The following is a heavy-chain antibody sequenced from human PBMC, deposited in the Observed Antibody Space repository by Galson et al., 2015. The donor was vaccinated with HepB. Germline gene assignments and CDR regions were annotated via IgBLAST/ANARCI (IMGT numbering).Heavy chain of an antibody. D-gene: IGHD6-13*01. V-gene: IGHV3-21*01. CDR3: ARGDLSSSWYKRALTPNWFDP. CDR2: ISSSSSYI. CDR1: GFTFSSYS. J-gene: IGHJ5*02. Sequence: SLRLSCAASGFTFSSYSMNWVRQAPGRGLEWVSSISSSSSYIYYADSVKGRFTISRDNAKNSLYLQMNSLRAEDTAVYYCARGDLSSSWYKRALTPNWFDPWGQGTLVTVSS.